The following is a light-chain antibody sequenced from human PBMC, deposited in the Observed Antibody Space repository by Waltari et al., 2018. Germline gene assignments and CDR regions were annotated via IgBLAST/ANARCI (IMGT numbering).Light chain of an antibody. CDR3: SSYTSGSTHVI. CDR1: RRDIGGYDF. J-gene: IGLJ2*01. CDR2: DVS. Sequence: QSALLQPASVSGSPWQSITISCPGSRRDIGGYDFVSLYQPRPGKALQLMISDVSRRPSAVSNRFSGSKSGNRASLTISGLRPEDEADYYCSSYTSGSTHVIFGGGTKLTVL. V-gene: IGLV2-14*03.